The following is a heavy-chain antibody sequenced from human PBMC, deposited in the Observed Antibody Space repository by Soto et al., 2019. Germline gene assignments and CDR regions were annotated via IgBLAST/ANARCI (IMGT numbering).Heavy chain of an antibody. J-gene: IGHJ5*02. CDR3: ARGAGYSNVFDP. D-gene: IGHD6-13*01. Sequence: TSETLSLTCTVSGGSISSSSYYWGWIRQPPGKGLEWIGSIYYSGSTYYNPSLKSRVTISVDTSKNQFSLKLSSVTAADTAVYYCARGAGYSNVFDPWGQGTLVTVSS. CDR1: GGSISSSSYY. V-gene: IGHV4-39*01. CDR2: IYYSGST.